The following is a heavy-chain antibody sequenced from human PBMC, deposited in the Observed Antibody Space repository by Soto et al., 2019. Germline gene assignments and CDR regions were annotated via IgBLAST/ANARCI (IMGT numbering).Heavy chain of an antibody. CDR3: ASATGWSGYIIDY. V-gene: IGHV4-30-4*01. J-gene: IGHJ4*02. D-gene: IGHD3-3*01. CDR2: IYYSGST. Sequence: SETLSLTCTVSGGSISSGDYYWSWIRQPPGKGLEWIGYIYYSGSTYYNPSLKSRVTISVDTSKNQFSLKLSSVTAADTAVYYCASATGWSGYIIDYWGQGTLVTVSS. CDR1: GGSISSGDYY.